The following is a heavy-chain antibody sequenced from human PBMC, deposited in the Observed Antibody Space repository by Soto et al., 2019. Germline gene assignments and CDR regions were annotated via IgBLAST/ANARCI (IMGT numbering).Heavy chain of an antibody. CDR3: ARDFSGPMDY. CDR2: IYPSGGST. Sequence: ASVKVSGKASGYTLTNYYMHWVRQAPGQGLEWMGIIYPSGGSTRNAQKFQGRVTMTRDTSTSTVYMELSSLRSEDTAVYYCARDFSGPMDYWGRGTLVTVSS. V-gene: IGHV1-46*01. D-gene: IGHD3-10*01. CDR1: GYTLTNYY. J-gene: IGHJ4*02.